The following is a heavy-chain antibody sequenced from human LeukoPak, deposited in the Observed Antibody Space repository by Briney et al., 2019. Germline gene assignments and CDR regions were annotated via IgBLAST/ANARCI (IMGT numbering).Heavy chain of an antibody. V-gene: IGHV4-34*01. Sequence: SETLSLTCAVYGGSFSGYYWSWIRQPPGKGLEWIGEINHSGSTNYNPSLKSRVTISVDTSKSQFSLKLSSVTAADTAVYYCARVYYGSGSKGDYWGQGTLVTVSS. CDR2: INHSGST. CDR1: GGSFSGYY. J-gene: IGHJ4*02. CDR3: ARVYYGSGSKGDY. D-gene: IGHD3-10*01.